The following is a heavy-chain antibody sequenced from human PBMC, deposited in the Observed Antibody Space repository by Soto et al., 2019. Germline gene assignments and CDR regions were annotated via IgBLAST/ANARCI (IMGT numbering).Heavy chain of an antibody. Sequence: EVQLVESGGGLVQPGRSLRLSCAASGFTFGDYAMHWVRQAPGKGLEWVSGINWNSGTIHYADSVKGRFTISRDNAKNYLYMQMNRLRAEDTALYYCTKDIRQGGLPGLYYDLDVWGQGTTVTVSS. V-gene: IGHV3-9*01. CDR3: TKDIRQGGLPGLYYDLDV. CDR2: INWNSGTI. D-gene: IGHD2-21*02. CDR1: GFTFGDYA. J-gene: IGHJ6*02.